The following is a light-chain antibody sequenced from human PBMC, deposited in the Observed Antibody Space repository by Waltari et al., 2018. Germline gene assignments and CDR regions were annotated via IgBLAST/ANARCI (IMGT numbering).Light chain of an antibody. J-gene: IGLJ1*01. V-gene: IGLV2-14*01. CDR1: SSDLGSYNY. CDR2: DVN. Sequence: QSALTQPASVSGSPGQTIAISCTGTSSDLGSYNYVSTYQQHPGQAPKLLIYDVNQRPSGVSHRFSGSKSGNTASLTISGLRAEDEADFYCSSYTSSSTLYVFGSGTKVTVL. CDR3: SSYTSSSTLYV.